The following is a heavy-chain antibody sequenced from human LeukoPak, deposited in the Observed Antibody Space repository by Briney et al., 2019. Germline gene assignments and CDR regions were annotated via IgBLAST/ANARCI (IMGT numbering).Heavy chain of an antibody. J-gene: IGHJ1*01. D-gene: IGHD6-19*01. CDR2: INHSGST. Sequence: PSETLSLTCAVYGGSFSGYYWSWIRQPPGKGLEWIGEINHSGSTNYNPSLKSRVTISVDTSKNQFSLKLSSVTAADTAVYYCANSSGWYVRNFPHWGQGPLVTVSS. CDR1: GGSFSGYY. CDR3: ANSSGWYVRNFPH. V-gene: IGHV4-34*01.